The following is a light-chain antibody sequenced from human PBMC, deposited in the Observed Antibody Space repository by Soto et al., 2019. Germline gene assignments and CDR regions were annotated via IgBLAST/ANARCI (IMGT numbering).Light chain of an antibody. V-gene: IGLV2-14*01. CDR1: SSDVGGYNY. Sequence: QSVLTQPASVSGSPGQSITISCTGTSSDVGGYNYVSWYQQHPGKAPKLMIYDVSNRPSGVSNRFSGSKSGNTASLTISGLQAEDFADYYCSSYTCSSTLGVFGTGTVVTVL. CDR2: DVS. J-gene: IGLJ1*01. CDR3: SSYTCSSTLGV.